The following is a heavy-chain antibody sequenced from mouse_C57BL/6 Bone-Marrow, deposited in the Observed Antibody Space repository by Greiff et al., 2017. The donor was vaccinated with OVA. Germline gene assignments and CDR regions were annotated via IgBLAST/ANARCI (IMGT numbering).Heavy chain of an antibody. V-gene: IGHV14-4*01. CDR1: GFNIKDDY. J-gene: IGHJ4*01. CDR2: IDPENGDT. D-gene: IGHD2-5*01. CDR3: TPYYSNYDYAMDY. Sequence: EVQLQQSGAELVRPGASVKLSCTASGFNIKDDYMHWVKQRPEQGLEWIGWIDPENGDTEYASKFQGKATIKADTSSNTAYLQLSSLTSEDTAVYYCTPYYSNYDYAMDYWGQGTSVTVSS.